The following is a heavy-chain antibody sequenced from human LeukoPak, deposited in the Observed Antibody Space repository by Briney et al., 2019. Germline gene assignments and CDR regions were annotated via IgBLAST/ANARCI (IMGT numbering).Heavy chain of an antibody. CDR3: ATSGGSYYHFDY. V-gene: IGHV1-24*01. J-gene: IGHJ4*02. CDR2: FDPEDGET. D-gene: IGHD1-26*01. Sequence: ASVKVSCKVSGYTLTELSMHWVRQAPGKGLEWMGGFDPEDGETIYAQKFQGRVTMTEDTSTDTAYMELSSLRSEDTAVYYCATSGGSYYHFDYWGQGTLVTVSS. CDR1: GYTLTELS.